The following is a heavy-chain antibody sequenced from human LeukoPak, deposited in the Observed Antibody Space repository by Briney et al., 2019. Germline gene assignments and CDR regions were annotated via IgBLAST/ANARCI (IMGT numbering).Heavy chain of an antibody. D-gene: IGHD5-18*01. J-gene: IGHJ4*02. CDR1: GFTVSSNY. Sequence: GESLRLSCAASGFTVSSNYMSWVRQAPGKGLEWVSVIYSGGSTYYADSVKGRFTISRDNSKNTLYLQMNSLRAEDTAVYYCAATAMVSFDYWGQGTLVTVSS. CDR2: IYSGGST. V-gene: IGHV3-53*01. CDR3: AATAMVSFDY.